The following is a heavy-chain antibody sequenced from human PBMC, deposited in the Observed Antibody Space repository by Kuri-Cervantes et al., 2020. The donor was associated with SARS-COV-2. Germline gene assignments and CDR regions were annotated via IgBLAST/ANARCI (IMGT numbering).Heavy chain of an antibody. Sequence: SETLSLTCAVYGGSFRAYQWSWIRQPPGKGLEWIEEINHSGSTNYNPSLKSRVTISVDTSKNQFSLKLSSVTAADTAVYYCATRVDYMDVWGKGTTVTVSS. V-gene: IGHV4-34*01. CDR2: INHSGST. J-gene: IGHJ6*03. CDR3: ATRVDYMDV. CDR1: GGSFRAYQ. D-gene: IGHD2-15*01.